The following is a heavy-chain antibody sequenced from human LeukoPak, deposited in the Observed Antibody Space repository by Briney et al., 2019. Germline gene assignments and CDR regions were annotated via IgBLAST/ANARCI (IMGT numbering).Heavy chain of an antibody. CDR2: IIPIFGIA. D-gene: IGHD6-19*01. CDR3: ARAYSSGWPVDY. J-gene: IGHJ4*02. Sequence: SVKVSCKASGGTFSSYAISWVRQAPGQGLEWMGRIIPIFGIANYAQKFQGRVTITADKSTSTAYMELSSLRSEDTAVYYCARAYSSGWPVDYWGQGTLVTVSS. CDR1: GGTFSSYA. V-gene: IGHV1-69*04.